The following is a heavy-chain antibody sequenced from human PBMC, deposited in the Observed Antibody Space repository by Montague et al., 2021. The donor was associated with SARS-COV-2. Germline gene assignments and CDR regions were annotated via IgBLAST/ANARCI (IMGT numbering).Heavy chain of an antibody. CDR2: ISYDGSNK. J-gene: IGHJ4*02. V-gene: IGHV3-30*04. CDR1: GFTFSSYA. D-gene: IGHD3-9*01. CDR3: ARAAGNYDILTGYYDY. Sequence: SLRLSCEAYGFTFSSYAMHWVRQAPGKGLEWVAVISYDGSNKYYXDSXKGRFTISRDNSKNTLYLQMNSLRAEDTAVYYCARAAGNYDILTGYYDYWGQGTLVTVSS.